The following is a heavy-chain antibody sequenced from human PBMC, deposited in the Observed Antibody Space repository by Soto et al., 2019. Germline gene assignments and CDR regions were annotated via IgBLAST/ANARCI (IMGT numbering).Heavy chain of an antibody. V-gene: IGHV4-59*01. CDR1: GGSISSYY. J-gene: IGHJ6*02. Sequence: SATLSLTCTVSGGSISSYYWSWIRQPPGKGLEWIGYIYYSGSTNYNPSLKSRVTISVDTSKNQFSLKLSSVTAADTAVYYCAREQGHYYYYYGMDVWGQGTTVTVSS. CDR3: AREQGHYYYYYGMDV. CDR2: IYYSGST.